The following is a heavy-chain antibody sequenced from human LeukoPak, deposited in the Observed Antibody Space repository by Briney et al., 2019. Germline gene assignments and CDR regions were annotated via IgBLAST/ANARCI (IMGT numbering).Heavy chain of an antibody. CDR3: ARAERRGSSGWYWFDP. CDR2: IIPIFGTA. V-gene: IGHV1-69*01. CDR1: GGTFSSYA. J-gene: IGHJ5*02. Sequence: EASVKVSCKASGGTFSSYAISWVRQAPGQGLEWMGGIIPIFGTANYAQKFQGRVTITADESTSTAYMELSSLRSEDTAVYYCARAERRGSSGWYWFDPWGQGTLVTVSS. D-gene: IGHD6-19*01.